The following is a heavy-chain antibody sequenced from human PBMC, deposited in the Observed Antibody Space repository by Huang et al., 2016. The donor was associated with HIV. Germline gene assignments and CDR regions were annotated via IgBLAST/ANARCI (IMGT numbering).Heavy chain of an antibody. CDR2: INSDGSST. V-gene: IGHV3-74*01. Sequence: EVQLVESGGGLVQPGGSLRPSCAASGFSISSHWMHWVRQAPGKGLVWVSRINSDGSSTSYADSVKGRFTISSDNAKNTLYLQMNSLRAEDTAVYYCARDPRIQSWLNFFDYWGQGTLVSVSS. CDR3: ARDPRIQSWLNFFDY. CDR1: GFSISSHW. D-gene: IGHD3-22*01. J-gene: IGHJ4*02.